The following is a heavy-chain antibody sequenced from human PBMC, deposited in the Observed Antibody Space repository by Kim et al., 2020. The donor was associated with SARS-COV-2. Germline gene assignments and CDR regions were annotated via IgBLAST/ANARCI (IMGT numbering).Heavy chain of an antibody. V-gene: IGHV1-69*04. D-gene: IGHD2-8*01. CDR1: GGNFNTFG. J-gene: IGHJ4*02. CDR3: ATHNDVGGPSTKYFDC. Sequence: SVKVSCKTSGGNFNTFGINWVRQAPGQGLEWMGRIIPVLGLTNYAQRFQGRLTITADTSTTTAFMVMTSLTSDDTAVYYCATHNDVGGPSTKYFDCWGQGTLVTLSS. CDR2: IIPVLGLT.